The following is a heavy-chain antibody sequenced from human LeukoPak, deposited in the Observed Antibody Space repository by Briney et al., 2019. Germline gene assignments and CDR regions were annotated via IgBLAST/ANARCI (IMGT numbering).Heavy chain of an antibody. CDR2: ISHTGHT. D-gene: IGHD6-25*01. CDR3: ARGPYSSDAGY. Sequence: SETLSLTCAVYGGSFTSYYWSWIRQPPGKGLEWIGEISHTGHTNYNPSLKSRVTMSVETSKNQLSLILSSVTAADTAVYYCARGPYSSDAGYWGQGALVTVSS. J-gene: IGHJ4*02. CDR1: GGSFTSYY. V-gene: IGHV4-34*01.